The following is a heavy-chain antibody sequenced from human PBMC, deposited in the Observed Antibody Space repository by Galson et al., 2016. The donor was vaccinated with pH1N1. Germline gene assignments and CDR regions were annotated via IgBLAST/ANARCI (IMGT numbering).Heavy chain of an antibody. CDR2: SFYSGTT. D-gene: IGHD3-3*01. Sequence: ETLSLTCNVSGGSVSSGHYYWSWIRQFPGKGLEWIGYSFYSGTTKYNPSRENRVVISLDTSKNQSTLKLPSVRAADTAVYYCARERPYDLRGGYFDSWGQGILVTVSS. J-gene: IGHJ4*02. CDR3: ARERPYDLRGGYFDS. CDR1: GGSVSSGHYY. V-gene: IGHV4-61*01.